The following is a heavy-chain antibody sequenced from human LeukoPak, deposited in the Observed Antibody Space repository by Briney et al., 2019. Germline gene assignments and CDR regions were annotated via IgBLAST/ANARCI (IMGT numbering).Heavy chain of an antibody. CDR2: IYSGGST. J-gene: IGHJ3*02. CDR3: AREGNDAFDI. CDR1: GFTFSSSA. Sequence: GGSLRLSCAASGFTFSSSAMSWVRQAPGKGLEWVSVIYSGGSTYYADSVKGRFTISRDNSKNTLYLQMNSLRAEDTAVYYCAREGNDAFDIWGQGTMVTVSS. V-gene: IGHV3-53*01.